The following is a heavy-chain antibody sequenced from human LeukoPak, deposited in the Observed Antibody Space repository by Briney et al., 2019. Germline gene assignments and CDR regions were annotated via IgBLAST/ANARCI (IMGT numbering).Heavy chain of an antibody. Sequence: ASVKVSCKASGYTFTSYGISWVRQAPGQGLEWMGWISAYNGNTNYAQKFQGRVTMTEDTSTDTAYMELSSLRSEDTAVYYCATIVVPAANDAFDIWGQGTMVTVSS. V-gene: IGHV1-18*01. CDR2: ISAYNGNT. CDR1: GYTFTSYG. CDR3: ATIVVPAANDAFDI. D-gene: IGHD2-2*01. J-gene: IGHJ3*02.